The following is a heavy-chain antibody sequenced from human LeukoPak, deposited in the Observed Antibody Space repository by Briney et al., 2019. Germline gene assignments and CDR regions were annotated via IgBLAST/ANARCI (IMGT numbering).Heavy chain of an antibody. CDR2: IIPIFGTA. D-gene: IGHD6-19*01. CDR1: GGTFSSYA. V-gene: IGHV1-69*13. CDR3: ARDGAVAGTPSPPLFDY. J-gene: IGHJ4*02. Sequence: SVKVSCKASGGTFSSYAISWVRQAPGQGLEWMGGIIPIFGTANYAQKFQGRVTITADESTSTAYMELSSLGSEDTAVYYCARDGAVAGTPSPPLFDYWGQGTLVTVSS.